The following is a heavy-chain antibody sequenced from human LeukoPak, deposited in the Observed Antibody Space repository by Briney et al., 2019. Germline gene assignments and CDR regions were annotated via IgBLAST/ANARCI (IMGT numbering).Heavy chain of an antibody. Sequence: GGSVSLLCAPSGFMFSDYFMSWIRHARGGERECITYSSSNSKYTKYAGSVKGRFTNAKDNAKKSMYLLMTRLTAEDTAVYYYVRDNGNKYYFDYWGQGTLVTVSS. J-gene: IGHJ4*02. CDR2: SSSNSKYT. D-gene: IGHD2-8*01. CDR3: VRDNGNKYYFDY. CDR1: GFMFSDYF. V-gene: IGHV3-11*05.